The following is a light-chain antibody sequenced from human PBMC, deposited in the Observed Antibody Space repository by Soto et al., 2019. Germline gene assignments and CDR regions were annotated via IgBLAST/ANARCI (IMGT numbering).Light chain of an antibody. CDR2: NVS. Sequence: QSALTQPASVSGSPGQSITLSCTGTSSDVGGYNYVSWYQQHPGKAPKLMIYNVSNRPSGVSNRFSGSKSGNTASLTISGLQAEDEADYYCSSYRSSSTGVFGGGTKLTVL. J-gene: IGLJ2*01. CDR1: SSDVGGYNY. CDR3: SSYRSSSTGV. V-gene: IGLV2-14*01.